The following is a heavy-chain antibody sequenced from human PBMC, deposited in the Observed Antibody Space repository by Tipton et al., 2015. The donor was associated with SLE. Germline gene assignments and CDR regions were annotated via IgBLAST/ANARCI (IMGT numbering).Heavy chain of an antibody. J-gene: IGHJ5*02. D-gene: IGHD6-13*01. CDR1: GGSFSGYY. CDR3: ARVYSSSYGWFDP. Sequence: TLSLTCAVYGGSFSGYYWSWIRQPPGKGLEWIGEINHSGSTNYNPSLKSRVTISVDTSKNQFSLKLSSVTAADTAVYYCARVYSSSYGWFDPWGQGTLVTVSS. CDR2: INHSGST. V-gene: IGHV4-34*01.